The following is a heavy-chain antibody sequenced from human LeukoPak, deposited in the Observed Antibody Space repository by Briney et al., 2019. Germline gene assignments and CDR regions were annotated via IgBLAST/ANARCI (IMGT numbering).Heavy chain of an antibody. V-gene: IGHV4-61*02. CDR2: IYTSGST. D-gene: IGHD1-20*01. Sequence: PSETLSLTCTVSGGSISSGSYYWSWIRQPAGKGLEWIGRIYTSGSTNYNPSLKSRVTISVDTSKNQFSLKLSSVTAADTAVYYCARGNNWNLNFDYWGQGTLVIVSS. CDR3: ARGNNWNLNFDY. CDR1: GGSISSGSYY. J-gene: IGHJ4*02.